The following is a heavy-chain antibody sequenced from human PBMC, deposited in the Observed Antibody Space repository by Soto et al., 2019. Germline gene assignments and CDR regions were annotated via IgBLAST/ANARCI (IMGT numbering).Heavy chain of an antibody. CDR3: AREAGIAYSWFDP. CDR1: GGSFSGYY. CDR2: INHSGST. D-gene: IGHD6-13*01. J-gene: IGHJ5*02. Sequence: SETLSLTCAVYGGSFSGYYWSWIRQPPGKGLEWIGEINHSGSTNYNPSLKSRVTISVDTSKNQFSLKLSSVTAADTAAYYCAREAGIAYSWFDPWGQGTLVTVSS. V-gene: IGHV4-34*01.